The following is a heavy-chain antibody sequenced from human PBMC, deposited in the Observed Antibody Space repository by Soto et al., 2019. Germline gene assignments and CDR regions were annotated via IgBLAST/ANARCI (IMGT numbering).Heavy chain of an antibody. J-gene: IGHJ5*02. CDR2: ISAYNGNT. D-gene: IGHD2-15*01. CDR3: ARCRSGGSGRTQYTWFDP. Sequence: ASVKVSCKASGYTFTSYGISWVRQAPGQGLEWMGWISAYNGNTNYAQKFQGRVTMTRNTSISTAYMELSSLRSEDTAVYYCARCRSGGSGRTQYTWFDPWGQGTLVTVSS. V-gene: IGHV1-18*01. CDR1: GYTFTSYG.